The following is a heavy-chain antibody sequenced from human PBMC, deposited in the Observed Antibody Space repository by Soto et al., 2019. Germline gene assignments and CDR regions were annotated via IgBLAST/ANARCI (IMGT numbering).Heavy chain of an antibody. Sequence: QVQLVQSGAEVKKPGASVKVSCKASGYTFTSYYMHWVRQAPGQGLEWMGIINPSGGSTSYAQKFQGRVTMTRDTSTSTVYMELSSLRSEDTAAYYCARARFRVTAINLYYYYGMDVWGQGTTVTVSS. V-gene: IGHV1-46*01. CDR1: GYTFTSYY. D-gene: IGHD2-21*02. CDR2: INPSGGST. CDR3: ARARFRVTAINLYYYYGMDV. J-gene: IGHJ6*02.